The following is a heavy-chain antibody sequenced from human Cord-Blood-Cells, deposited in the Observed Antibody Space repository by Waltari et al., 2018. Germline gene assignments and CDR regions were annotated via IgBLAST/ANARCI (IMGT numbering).Heavy chain of an antibody. D-gene: IGHD3-10*01. CDR1: GYTFTSSA. Sequence: QVQLVQSGAEVKKPGASVKVSCKASGYTFTSSAMHWVRQAPGQRLEWMGWINAGNGNTKYSQKFQGRVTITRDTSASTAYMELSSLRSEDTAVYYCARGAKGSGSYYDYWGQGTLVTVSS. CDR2: INAGNGNT. CDR3: ARGAKGSGSYYDY. J-gene: IGHJ4*02. V-gene: IGHV1-3*01.